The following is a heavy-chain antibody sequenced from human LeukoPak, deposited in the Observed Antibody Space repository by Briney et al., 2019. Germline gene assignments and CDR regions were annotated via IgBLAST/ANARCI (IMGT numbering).Heavy chain of an antibody. Sequence: AGGSLRLSCAASGFTFSSYAMSWVRQAPGKGLEWVSTISGGGGSTSYADSVRGRFTISRDNSKNTLYLQMNSPRAEDTAIYYCAKEDSSSWGVFDYWGQGTLVTVSS. CDR1: GFTFSSYA. D-gene: IGHD6-13*01. CDR2: ISGGGGST. V-gene: IGHV3-23*01. CDR3: AKEDSSSWGVFDY. J-gene: IGHJ4*02.